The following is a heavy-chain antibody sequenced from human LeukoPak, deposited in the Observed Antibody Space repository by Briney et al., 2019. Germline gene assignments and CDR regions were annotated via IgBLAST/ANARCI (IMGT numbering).Heavy chain of an antibody. CDR1: GYTFTSYD. CDR2: MNPNSGNT. Sequence: GASVKVSCKASGYTFTSYDINWVRQATGQGLEWMGWMNPNSGNTGYAQKFQGRVTITRNTSISTAYMELSSLRSEDTAVYYRARGPYYYDSSGYYYAEYFQHWGQGTLVTVSS. V-gene: IGHV1-8*03. J-gene: IGHJ1*01. CDR3: ARGPYYYDSSGYYYAEYFQH. D-gene: IGHD3-22*01.